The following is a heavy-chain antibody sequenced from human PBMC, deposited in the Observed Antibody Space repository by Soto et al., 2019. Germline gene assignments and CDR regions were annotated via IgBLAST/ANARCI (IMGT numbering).Heavy chain of an antibody. CDR1: GYTFTYYP. Sequence: ASVKVSCKASGYTFTYYPIHWVRQAPGQRLEWMGWINIGNGNTASSQKFQDRVTITRETSASTTYMELTSLRSEDTAVYYCAREPLCGGRCYDNYFDPWGQGTLVTVSS. V-gene: IGHV1-3*04. CDR2: INIGNGNT. CDR3: AREPLCGGRCYDNYFDP. J-gene: IGHJ5*02. D-gene: IGHD2-15*01.